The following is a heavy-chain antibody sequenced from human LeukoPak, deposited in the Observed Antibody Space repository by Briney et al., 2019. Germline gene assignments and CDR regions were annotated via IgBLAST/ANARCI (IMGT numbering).Heavy chain of an antibody. J-gene: IGHJ4*02. CDR2: INPNSGGT. CDR3: ARGGGLRYFDWSSPYYFDY. Sequence: ASVKVSCKASGYTFTGYYMHWVRQAPGQGLEWMGWINPNSGGTNYAQKFQGRVTMTRDTSISTAYMEPSRLRSDDTAVYYCARGGGLRYFDWSSPYYFDYWGQGTLVTVSS. D-gene: IGHD3-9*01. V-gene: IGHV1-2*02. CDR1: GYTFTGYY.